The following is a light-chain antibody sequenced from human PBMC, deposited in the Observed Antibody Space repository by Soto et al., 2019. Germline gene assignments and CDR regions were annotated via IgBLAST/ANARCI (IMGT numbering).Light chain of an antibody. CDR3: SSYTTSGTPV. J-gene: IGLJ3*02. CDR1: SSDVGGYNY. CDR2: EVS. V-gene: IGLV2-14*01. Sequence: QSALTQPASVSGSPGQSITISCIGTSSDVGGYNYLSWYQQHPGKAPRVMIYEVSNWPSGVSNRFSGSKSGNTASLTISGLQAEDEADYFCSSYTTSGTPVFGGGTKLTVL.